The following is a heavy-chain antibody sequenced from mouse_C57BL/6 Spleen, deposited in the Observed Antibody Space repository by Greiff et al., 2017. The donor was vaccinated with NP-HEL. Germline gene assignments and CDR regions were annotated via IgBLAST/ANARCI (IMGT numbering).Heavy chain of an antibody. J-gene: IGHJ3*01. CDR1: GFSLTSYG. CDR3: ARNMRDYDWFAY. V-gene: IGHV2-2*01. Sequence: VKLQQSGPGLVQPSQSLSITCTVSGFSLTSYGVHWVRQSPGKGLEWLGVIWSGGSTAYYAAFISRLSISKDNSKSQVFFKMNSLQADDTAIYYCARNMRDYDWFAYWGQGTLVTVSA. CDR2: IWSGGST. D-gene: IGHD2-4*01.